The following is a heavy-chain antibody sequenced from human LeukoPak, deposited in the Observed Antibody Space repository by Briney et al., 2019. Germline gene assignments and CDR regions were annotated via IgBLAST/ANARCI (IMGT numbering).Heavy chain of an antibody. CDR1: GYTFTSYG. CDR2: ISAYNGNT. Sequence: ASVKVSCKASGYTFTSYGISWVRQAPGQGLEWMGWISAYNGNTNYAQKLQGRVTMTTDTSTSTAYMELRSLRSDDTAVYYCARDMLDYVWGSYRTPLYWGQGTPVTVSS. V-gene: IGHV1-18*01. CDR3: ARDMLDYVWGSYRTPLY. D-gene: IGHD3-16*02. J-gene: IGHJ4*02.